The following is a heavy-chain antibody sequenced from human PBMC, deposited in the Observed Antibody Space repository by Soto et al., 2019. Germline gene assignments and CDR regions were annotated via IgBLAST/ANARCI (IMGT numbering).Heavy chain of an antibody. D-gene: IGHD3-9*01. CDR3: ARDGPQLRYPAFDY. CDR2: ISSSSSTI. J-gene: IGHJ4*02. CDR1: GFTFSSYS. V-gene: IGHV3-48*01. Sequence: PGGSLRLSCAASGFTFSSYSMNWVRQAPGKGLEWVSYISSSSSTIYYADSVKGRFTISRDNAKNSLYLQMNSLRAEDTAVYYCARDGPQLRYPAFDYWGQGTLVTVSS.